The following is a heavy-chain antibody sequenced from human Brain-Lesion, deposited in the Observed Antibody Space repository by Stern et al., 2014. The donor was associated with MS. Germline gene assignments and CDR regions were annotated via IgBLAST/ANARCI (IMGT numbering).Heavy chain of an antibody. CDR3: ATYCYDSTCYNDF. CDR1: GYTFTGYY. D-gene: IGHD3-22*01. J-gene: IGHJ4*02. CDR2: INPKSGGT. V-gene: IGHV1-2*04. Sequence: QVQLVQSGAEVKKPGASVKVSCKASGYTFTGYYMHWVRQAPGQGLEWMGWINPKSGGTNYAQKFQGWVTMTRDTSINTPSMELSRLRSDDTAVYYCATYCYDSTCYNDFWGQGTLVTVSS.